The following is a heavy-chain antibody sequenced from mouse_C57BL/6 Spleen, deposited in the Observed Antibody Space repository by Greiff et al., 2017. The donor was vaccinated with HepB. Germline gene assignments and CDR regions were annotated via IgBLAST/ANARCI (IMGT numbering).Heavy chain of an antibody. CDR2: INPNNGGT. V-gene: IGHV1-18*01. CDR3: ARPYYYGSSYVRFAY. Sequence: SGPELVKPGASVKIPCKASGYTFTDYNMDWVKQSHGKSLEWIGDINPNNGGTIYNQKFKGKATLTVDKSSSTAYMELRSLTSEDTAVYYCARPYYYGSSYVRFAYWGQGTLVTVSA. D-gene: IGHD1-1*01. J-gene: IGHJ3*01. CDR1: GYTFTDYN.